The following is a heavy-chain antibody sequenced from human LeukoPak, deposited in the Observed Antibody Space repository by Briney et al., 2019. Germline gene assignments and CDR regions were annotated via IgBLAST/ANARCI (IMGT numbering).Heavy chain of an antibody. CDR3: LSFLSDRVGHYYYYYMDV. V-gene: IGHV4-61*02. Sequence: PSQTLSLTCTVSGDSISSGDYYWSWIRQPAGKGLEWIGRISSSGSTNYNPSLKSRVTISVDTSKNQFSLKLSSVTAADTAVYYCLSFLSDRVGHYYYYYMDVWGKGTTVTISS. D-gene: IGHD1-26*01. J-gene: IGHJ6*03. CDR1: GDSISSGDYY. CDR2: ISSSGST.